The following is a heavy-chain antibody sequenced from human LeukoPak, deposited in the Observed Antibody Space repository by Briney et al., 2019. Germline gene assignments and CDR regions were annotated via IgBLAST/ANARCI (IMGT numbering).Heavy chain of an antibody. V-gene: IGHV3-23*01. CDR3: AKSRGSSWTYDAFDI. CDR2: ISGSGGST. D-gene: IGHD6-13*01. CDR1: GFTFSSYA. Sequence: GGSLRLSCAASGFTFSSYAMSWVRQAPGKGLKWVSAISGSGGSTYYADSVKGRFTISRDNSKNTLYLQMNSLRAEDTAVYYCAKSRGSSWTYDAFDIWGQGTMVTVSS. J-gene: IGHJ3*02.